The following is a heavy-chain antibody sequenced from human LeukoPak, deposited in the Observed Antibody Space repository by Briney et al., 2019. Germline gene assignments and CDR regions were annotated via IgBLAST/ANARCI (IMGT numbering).Heavy chain of an antibody. CDR2: IYYSGST. Sequence: KSSETLSLTCTVSGGSISSYYWSWLRQPPGKGLEWIGYIYYSGSTNYNPSLKSRVTISVDTSKNQFSLKLSSVTAADTAVYYCARDNADYYDSSGYYYRPHAFDIWGQGTMVTVSS. D-gene: IGHD3-22*01. J-gene: IGHJ3*02. CDR1: GGSISSYY. V-gene: IGHV4-59*01. CDR3: ARDNADYYDSSGYYYRPHAFDI.